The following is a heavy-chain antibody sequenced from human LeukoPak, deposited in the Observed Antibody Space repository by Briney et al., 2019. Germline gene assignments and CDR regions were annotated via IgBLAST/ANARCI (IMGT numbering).Heavy chain of an antibody. CDR2: TYATGST. Sequence: KPSETLSLTCSVSGGSITSYNWSWIRQPAGKGLEWIGRTYATGSTNYNPSLKSRVTISVDKSKNQFSLKLSSVTAADTAVYYCATGGSYLVYWGQGTLVTVSS. CDR3: ATGGSYLVY. V-gene: IGHV4-4*07. CDR1: GGSITSYN. D-gene: IGHD3-10*01. J-gene: IGHJ4*02.